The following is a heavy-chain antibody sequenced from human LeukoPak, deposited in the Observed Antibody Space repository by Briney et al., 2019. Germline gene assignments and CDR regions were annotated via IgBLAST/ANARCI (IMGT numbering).Heavy chain of an antibody. J-gene: IGHJ3*02. CDR3: ASPLGYCSSTSCYGAFDI. V-gene: IGHV1-24*01. CDR1: GYTLTELS. Sequence: ASVKVSCKASGYTLTELSMHWVRQAPGKGLEWMGGFDPEDGETIYAQKFQGRVTMTEDTSTDTAYMELSSLRSQDTAVYYCASPLGYCSSTSCYGAFDIWGQGTMVTVSS. CDR2: FDPEDGET. D-gene: IGHD2-2*01.